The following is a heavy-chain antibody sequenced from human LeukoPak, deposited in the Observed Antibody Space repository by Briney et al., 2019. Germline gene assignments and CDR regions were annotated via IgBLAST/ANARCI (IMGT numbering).Heavy chain of an antibody. CDR1: GGSFSGYY. D-gene: IGHD3-10*01. CDR2: INHSGST. Sequence: SETLSLTCAVYGGSFSGYYWSWIRQPPGKGLEWIGEINHSGSTNYNPSLKSRVTISVDTSKNQFSLKLSSVTAADTAVYHCARNMVRGVIISAPVYWGQGTLVTVSS. V-gene: IGHV4-34*01. CDR3: ARNMVRGVIISAPVY. J-gene: IGHJ4*02.